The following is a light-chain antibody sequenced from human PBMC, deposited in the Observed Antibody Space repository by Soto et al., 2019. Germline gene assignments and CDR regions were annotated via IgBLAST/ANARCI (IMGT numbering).Light chain of an antibody. CDR1: SSDVGGYNY. CDR2: DVN. Sequence: QSVLTQPRSVSGSPGQSVAISCTGTSSDVGGYNYVSWYQQHPGKAPKLMIYDVNKRPSGVPDRFSGSKSGNTASLTISGLQAEDEADYYCCSYAGGYTFALCGSGTNATAL. J-gene: IGLJ1*01. CDR3: CSYAGGYTFAL. V-gene: IGLV2-11*01.